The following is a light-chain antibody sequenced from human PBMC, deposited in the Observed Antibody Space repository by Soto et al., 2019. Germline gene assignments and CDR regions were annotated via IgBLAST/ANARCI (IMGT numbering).Light chain of an antibody. Sequence: DIQMTQSPSTLSASVGDRVTITCRASQSISSWLAWYQQKPGKAPKLLIYKASSLESGVPSRFSGSGSGTEFTLTISSLQPDDFATYYCQQRTSWPTFGGGTKVEIK. CDR2: KAS. CDR1: QSISSW. J-gene: IGKJ4*01. CDR3: QQRTSWPT. V-gene: IGKV1-5*03.